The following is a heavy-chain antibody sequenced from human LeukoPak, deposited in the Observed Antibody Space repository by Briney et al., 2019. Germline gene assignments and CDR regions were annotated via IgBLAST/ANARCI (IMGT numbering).Heavy chain of an antibody. J-gene: IGHJ6*03. V-gene: IGHV3-23*01. CDR3: AKFDAEYTGSYSYYYYMDV. CDR1: GFTFSSYV. CDR2: ISGSGGST. D-gene: IGHD1-26*01. Sequence: GGSLRLSCAASGFTFSSYVMSWVRQAPGKGLEWVSTISGSGGSTYYADSVKGRFTISRDYSKNTPYLQLNSLRAEDTAIYYCAKFDAEYTGSYSYYYYMDVWGKGTTVTVSS.